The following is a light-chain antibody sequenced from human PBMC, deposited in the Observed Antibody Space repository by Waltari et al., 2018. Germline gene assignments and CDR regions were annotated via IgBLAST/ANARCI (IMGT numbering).Light chain of an antibody. CDR3: QEYVRLPVT. J-gene: IGKJ1*01. Sequence: EIVLTQSPGTLSLSPGERATIFCRASQSVSRALAWYQQKPGQAPRLLIYNASSRATGIPDRFSGSGSGTDFSLTISRLEPEDFAVYYCQEYVRLPVTFGQGTKVEIK. CDR2: NAS. V-gene: IGKV3-20*01. CDR1: QSVSRA.